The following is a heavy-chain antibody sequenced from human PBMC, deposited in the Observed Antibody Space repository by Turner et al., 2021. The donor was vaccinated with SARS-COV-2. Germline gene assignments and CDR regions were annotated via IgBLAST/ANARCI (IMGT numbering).Heavy chain of an antibody. CDR1: ELTVSSNY. CDR3: ARQLWLRGGFDY. Sequence: EVQLVESGGGLVQPGGYLRLSCAASELTVSSNYMSWVRQAPGKGLEWVSVIYSGGSPYYADSVKGIFTISRDNSKNTLYLQMNSLRAEDTAVYYCARQLWLRGGFDYWGQGTLVTVSS. D-gene: IGHD5-18*01. J-gene: IGHJ4*02. CDR2: IYSGGSP. V-gene: IGHV3-66*04.